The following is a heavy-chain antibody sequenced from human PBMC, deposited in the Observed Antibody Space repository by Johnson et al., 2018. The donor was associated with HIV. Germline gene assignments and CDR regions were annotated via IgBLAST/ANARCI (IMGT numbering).Heavy chain of an antibody. D-gene: IGHD3-22*01. V-gene: IGHV3-20*04. CDR1: GFTFDDYG. J-gene: IGHJ3*01. CDR3: VRDRGTVVIWSDAFDV. CDR2: INWNGGST. Sequence: VQLVESGGGVVLPGGSLRLSCAASGFTFDDYGMSWVLQAPGKGLEWVSGINWNGGSTGYADSVKGRFTISRDNAKNSLYLQMNSLRGEDSAVYYCVRDRGTVVIWSDAFDVWGQGTVVTVS.